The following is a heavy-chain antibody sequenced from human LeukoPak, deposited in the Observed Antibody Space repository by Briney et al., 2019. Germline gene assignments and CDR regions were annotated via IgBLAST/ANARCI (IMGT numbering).Heavy chain of an antibody. CDR1: GGSMNSTSYY. D-gene: IGHD6-13*01. Sequence: SETLSLTCTVSGGSMNSTSYYWGWLRQPPGKGPDWIANIYYSGTTYYTPSLKSRVTISIDMSQNQFSLKLRSVTAADTAVYYCARLGYSTGWYNYWGPGTLVTVSP. CDR2: IYYSGTT. CDR3: ARLGYSTGWYNY. J-gene: IGHJ4*02. V-gene: IGHV4-39*01.